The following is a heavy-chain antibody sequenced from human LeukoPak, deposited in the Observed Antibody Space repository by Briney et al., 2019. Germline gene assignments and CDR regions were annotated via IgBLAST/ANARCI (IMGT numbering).Heavy chain of an antibody. CDR3: ARRGHIAVAGGDY. J-gene: IGHJ4*02. Sequence: GESLKISCKGSGYSFTSYWIGWVRQMPGKGLGRMGIIYPGDSDARYSPSFQGQVTISADKSVSTAYLQWSSLKASDTAMYYCARRGHIAVAGGDYWGQGTLVTVSS. CDR1: GYSFTSYW. CDR2: IYPGDSDA. D-gene: IGHD6-19*01. V-gene: IGHV5-51*01.